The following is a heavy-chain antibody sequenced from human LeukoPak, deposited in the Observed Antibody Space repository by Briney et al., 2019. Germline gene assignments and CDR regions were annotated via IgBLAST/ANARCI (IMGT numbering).Heavy chain of an antibody. J-gene: IGHJ4*02. CDR2: ISYDGSNK. D-gene: IGHD6-19*01. Sequence: GSLRLSCAASGFTFSSYGMHWVRQAPGKGLEWVAVISYDGSNKYYADSVKGRFTISRDNSKNTLYLQMNSLRAEDTAVYYCAKDEYSSGWYYFDYWGQGTLVTVSS. CDR3: AKDEYSSGWYYFDY. CDR1: GFTFSSYG. V-gene: IGHV3-30*18.